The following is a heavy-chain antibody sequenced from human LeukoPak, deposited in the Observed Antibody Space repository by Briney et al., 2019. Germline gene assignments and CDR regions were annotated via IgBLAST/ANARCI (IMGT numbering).Heavy chain of an antibody. CDR2: ISPSSGST. CDR3: ARTYGDYPNYYFDY. D-gene: IGHD4-17*01. V-gene: IGHV1-46*01. Sequence: ASVKVSCKASGYTFTSYYIHWVRQAPGQGLEWMGIISPSSGSTSYAQKFQGRVTMTRDTSTSTVYMELRSLRSEDTAVYYCARTYGDYPNYYFDYWAQGTLVTVSS. J-gene: IGHJ4*02. CDR1: GYTFTSYY.